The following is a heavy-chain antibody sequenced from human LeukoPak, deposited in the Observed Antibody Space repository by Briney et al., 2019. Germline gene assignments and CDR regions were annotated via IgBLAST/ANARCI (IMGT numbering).Heavy chain of an antibody. V-gene: IGHV4-38-2*01. D-gene: IGHD6-13*01. J-gene: IGHJ5*02. Sequence: SETLSLTCAVSGYSISSGYYWGWIRQPPGKGLEWIGSIYHSGSTYYNPSLKSRVTISVDTSKNQFSLKLSSVTAADTAVYYCARTTVNIASAGTNYNWFDPWGQGTLVTVSS. CDR3: ARTTVNIASAGTNYNWFDP. CDR1: GYSISSGYY. CDR2: IYHSGST.